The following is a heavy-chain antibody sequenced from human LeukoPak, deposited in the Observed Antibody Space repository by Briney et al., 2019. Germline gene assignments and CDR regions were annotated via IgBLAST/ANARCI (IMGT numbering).Heavy chain of an antibody. V-gene: IGHV1-18*04. J-gene: IGHJ4*02. D-gene: IGHD5-18*01. CDR2: ISAYNGNT. Sequence: ASVKVSCKTSGYTFIDDYIHWVRQAPGQGLEWMGWISAYNGNTNYAQKLQGRVTMTTDTSTSTAYMELRSLRSDDTAVYYCARGSVDTAMADFDYWGQGTLVTVSS. CDR1: GYTFIDDY. CDR3: ARGSVDTAMADFDY.